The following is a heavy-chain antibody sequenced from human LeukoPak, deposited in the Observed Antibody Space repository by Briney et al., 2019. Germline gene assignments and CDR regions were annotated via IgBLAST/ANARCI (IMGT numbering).Heavy chain of an antibody. CDR2: INHRGHT. Sequence: SETLSLTCAVSGGSFIGYHWNWIRQTPEKGLEWIGEINHRGHTNYNPSLESRVTISVDTSKNQLSLKLRSVTAADTAVYYCARDPTTVVTHLYYVDFWGPGTLVTVSS. CDR1: GGSFIGYH. D-gene: IGHD4-23*01. J-gene: IGHJ4*02. V-gene: IGHV4-34*01. CDR3: ARDPTTVVTHLYYVDF.